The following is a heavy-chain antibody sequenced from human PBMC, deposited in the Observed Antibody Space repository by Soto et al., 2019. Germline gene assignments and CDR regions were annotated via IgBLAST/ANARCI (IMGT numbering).Heavy chain of an antibody. Sequence: GASVKVSCKASGYTFTNYYVHWVRQAPGQGLEWMGIINPKVGSTSYAQKFQDRVTMTTDTSTSTVSMELSSLRSEDTAVYYCARDMNQVDTAMSVGPEYYYYYGMDVWGQGTTVTVSS. J-gene: IGHJ6*02. CDR3: ARDMNQVDTAMSVGPEYYYYYGMDV. D-gene: IGHD5-18*01. CDR1: GYTFTNYY. V-gene: IGHV1-46*01. CDR2: INPKVGST.